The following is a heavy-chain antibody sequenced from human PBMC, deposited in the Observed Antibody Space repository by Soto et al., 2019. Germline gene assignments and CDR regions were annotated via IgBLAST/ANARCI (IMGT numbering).Heavy chain of an antibody. CDR3: ARDPRFLEWLPHRYGMDV. J-gene: IGHJ6*02. Sequence: QVQLVQSGAEVKKPGASVKVSCRASGYTFTSFHFHWVRQAPGHGLEWMGLINPIFGTANYAQKFQGRVTITADESTSTAYMELSSLRSEDTAVYYCARDPRFLEWLPHRYGMDVWGQGTTVTVSS. CDR1: GYTFTSFH. D-gene: IGHD3-3*01. V-gene: IGHV1-69*01. CDR2: INPIFGTA.